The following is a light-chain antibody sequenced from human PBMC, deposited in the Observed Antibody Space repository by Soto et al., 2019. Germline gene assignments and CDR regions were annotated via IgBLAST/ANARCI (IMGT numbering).Light chain of an antibody. CDR2: GAS. V-gene: IGKV3-20*01. CDR1: QSTSNNY. CDR3: QQYGNSRT. Sequence: EIVLTQSPGTLSLSPGERAPLSCRTSQSTSNNYLAWYQQKPGQAPRLLIYGASSRATGIPDRFSGSGSGTDFTLTISRLEPEDFAVYYCQQYGNSRTFGQGTKVDIK. J-gene: IGKJ1*01.